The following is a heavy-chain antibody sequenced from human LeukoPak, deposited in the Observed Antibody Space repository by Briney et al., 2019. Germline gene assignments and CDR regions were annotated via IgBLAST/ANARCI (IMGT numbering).Heavy chain of an antibody. D-gene: IGHD3-10*01. Sequence: SETLSLTCTVSGDSISSGDYYWSWIRQPAGKGLEWIGRISSSGTTNYNPSLKSRVTISIDTSKNQFSLKLSSVTAADTAVYYCARGLWFGDENPPYFDYWGQGTLVTVSS. V-gene: IGHV4-61*02. CDR1: GDSISSGDYY. CDR2: ISSSGTT. CDR3: ARGLWFGDENPPYFDY. J-gene: IGHJ4*02.